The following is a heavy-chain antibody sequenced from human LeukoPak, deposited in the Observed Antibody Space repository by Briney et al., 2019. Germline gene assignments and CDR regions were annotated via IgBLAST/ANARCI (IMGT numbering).Heavy chain of an antibody. J-gene: IGHJ3*02. CDR2: IWYDGSNK. D-gene: IGHD5-24*01. CDR3: AKVSRDGLVDAFDI. CDR1: GFTFSSYG. Sequence: GGSLRPSCAASGFTFSSYGMHWVRQAPGKGLEWVAVIWYDGSNKYYADSVKGRFTISRDNSKNTLYLQMNSLRAEDTAVYYCAKVSRDGLVDAFDIWGQGTMVTVSS. V-gene: IGHV3-33*06.